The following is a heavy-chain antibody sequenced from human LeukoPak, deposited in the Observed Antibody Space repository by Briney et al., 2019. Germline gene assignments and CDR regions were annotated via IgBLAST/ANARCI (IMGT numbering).Heavy chain of an antibody. J-gene: IGHJ3*02. CDR1: GGSISSYY. D-gene: IGHD5-24*01. V-gene: IGHV4-59*08. CDR2: IYHSGST. Sequence: SETLSLTCTVSGGSISSYYGSWIRQPPGKGLEGIGIIYHSGSTYYNPSLKSRVTISVDTSKNPFSLKLSSVTAADTAVYYCARVTQSDGAFDIWGQGKMVTVSS. CDR3: ARVTQSDGAFDI.